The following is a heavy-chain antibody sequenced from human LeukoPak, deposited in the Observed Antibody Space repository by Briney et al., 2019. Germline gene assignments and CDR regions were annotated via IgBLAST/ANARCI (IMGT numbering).Heavy chain of an antibody. V-gene: IGHV4-34*01. CDR2: INHSGST. J-gene: IGHJ4*02. D-gene: IGHD6-13*01. Sequence: SETLSLTCAVYGGSFSGYYWSWIRRPSGKGLEWIGEINHSGSTNYNPSLKSRVTISVDTSKNQFSLKLSSVTAADTAVYYCARSGKSGYSSGWYRGRIDYWGQGTLVTVSS. CDR3: ARSGKSGYSSGWYRGRIDY. CDR1: GGSFSGYY.